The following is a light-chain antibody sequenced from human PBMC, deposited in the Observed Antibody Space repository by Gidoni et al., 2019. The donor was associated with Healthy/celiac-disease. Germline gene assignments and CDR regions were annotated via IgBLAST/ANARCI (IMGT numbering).Light chain of an antibody. CDR2: AAS. V-gene: IGKV1-27*01. J-gene: IGKJ2*01. Sequence: DIQLSQHPASLSASVGDRVTITCRASQGISNYLAWYQQKPGKVPKLLIYAASTLPSGVPSRFSGGGSGTDFTLTISSLQPEDVATYYCQKYNSAPPYTFGQGTKLEIK. CDR3: QKYNSAPPYT. CDR1: QGISNY.